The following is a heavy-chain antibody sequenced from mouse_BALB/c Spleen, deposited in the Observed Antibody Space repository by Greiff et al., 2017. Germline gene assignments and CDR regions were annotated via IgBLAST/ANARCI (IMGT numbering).Heavy chain of an antibody. CDR2: IDPANGNT. CDR1: GFNIKDTY. J-gene: IGHJ4*01. Sequence: VQLQQSGAELVKPGASVKLSCTASGFNIKDTYMHWVKQRPEQGLEWIGRIDPANGNTKYDQKFQGKATITADTSSNTAYLQLSSLTSEDTAVYYCASFRIEGAMDYWGQGTSVTVSA. V-gene: IGHV14-3*02. CDR3: ASFRIEGAMDY.